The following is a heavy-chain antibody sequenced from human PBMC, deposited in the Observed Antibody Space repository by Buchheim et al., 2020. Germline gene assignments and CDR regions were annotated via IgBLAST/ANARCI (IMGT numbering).Heavy chain of an antibody. CDR3: AKVPRFDTWYFDL. Sequence: QVQLVESGGGVVQPGRSLRLSCAASGFTFGSSAMHWVRQAPGKGLEWVAAIWYDGSSQYYSDSVRGRFTISRDISKNTLYLQMDSLRAEGTAMYYCAKVPRFDTWYFDLWGRGTL. CDR2: IWYDGSSQ. D-gene: IGHD3-16*01. V-gene: IGHV3-33*06. CDR1: GFTFGSSA. J-gene: IGHJ2*01.